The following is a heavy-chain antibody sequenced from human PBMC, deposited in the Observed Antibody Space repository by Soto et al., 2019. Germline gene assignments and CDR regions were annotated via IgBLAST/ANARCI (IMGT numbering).Heavy chain of an antibody. D-gene: IGHD3-10*01. CDR3: ARDHYGSGSYLRF. J-gene: IGHJ4*02. V-gene: IGHV1-18*04. CDR1: GFTFPSPG. Sequence: AASVKGSCQAFGFTFPSPGISWVRQAPGQGLEWMGWISGYNGNTKYAQKFQGSVTMTTDTSTSTAYVELRSLRSDDTAVYYCARDHYGSGSYLRFWGQGTLVTVSS. CDR2: ISGYNGNT.